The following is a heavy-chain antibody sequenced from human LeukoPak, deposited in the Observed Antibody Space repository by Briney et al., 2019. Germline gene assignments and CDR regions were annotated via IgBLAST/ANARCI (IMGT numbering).Heavy chain of an antibody. CDR1: GFTFSIYA. Sequence: GGSLRLSCAASGFTFSIYAMSWVRQAPGKGLEWVSATSANGGKTYYADSVKGRFTISRDNSKNTLYLQMSSLRAEDAAVYYCTKDKSYSFDYWGQGTLVTVPS. CDR3: TKDKSYSFDY. V-gene: IGHV3-23*01. CDR2: TSANGGKT. J-gene: IGHJ4*02. D-gene: IGHD3-10*01.